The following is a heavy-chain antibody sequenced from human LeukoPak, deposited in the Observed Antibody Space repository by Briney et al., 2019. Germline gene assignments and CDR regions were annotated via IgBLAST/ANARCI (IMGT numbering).Heavy chain of an antibody. CDR3: ARFSEEGNFDY. J-gene: IGHJ4*02. CDR2: MNTNSGNT. CDR1: GYTFTSYD. V-gene: IGHV1-8*01. Sequence: ASVKVSCKASGYTFTSYDINWVRQATGHGLEWKGWMNTNSGNTGDAEKFQDRVTMTKNNTISTADMELSSLRSEDTAVYYCARFSEEGNFDYWGQGTLVTVSS. D-gene: IGHD1-26*01.